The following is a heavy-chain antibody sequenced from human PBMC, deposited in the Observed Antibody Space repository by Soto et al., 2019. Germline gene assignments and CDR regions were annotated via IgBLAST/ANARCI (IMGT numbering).Heavy chain of an antibody. V-gene: IGHV3-11*06. D-gene: IGHD3-10*01. J-gene: IGHJ3*02. Sequence: ESGGGLVKPGGSLRLSCAASGFTFSDYYMSWIRQAPGKGLEWVSYISSGSIYTNYADSVKGRFTISRDNAKNSLYLQMNSLRAEDTAVYYCARERVGSVAFDIWGQGTMVTVSS. CDR1: GFTFSDYY. CDR3: ARERVGSVAFDI. CDR2: ISSGSIYT.